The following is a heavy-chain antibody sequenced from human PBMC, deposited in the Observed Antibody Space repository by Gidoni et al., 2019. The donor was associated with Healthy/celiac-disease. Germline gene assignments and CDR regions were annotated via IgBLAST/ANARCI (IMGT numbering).Heavy chain of an antibody. CDR2: ISGRGGST. CDR3: AKDCGRSGCIDY. CDR1: GFPFSSYA. V-gene: IGHV3-23*01. Sequence: EVPLLGSGGGLVQPGGSLRRSCASSGFPFSSYAMSWVRPAQGKGLEWVSAISGRGGSTYYADSVKRRFTISRDNSKNTLYLQMNSLSAEDTAVYYCAKDCGRSGCIDYWGQGTLVTVSS. D-gene: IGHD6-19*01. J-gene: IGHJ4*02.